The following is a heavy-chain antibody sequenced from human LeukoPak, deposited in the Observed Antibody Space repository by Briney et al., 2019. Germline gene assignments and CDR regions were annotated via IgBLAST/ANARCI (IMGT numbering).Heavy chain of an antibody. V-gene: IGHV4-30-4*01. Sequence: PSETLSLTCTVSGGSISSGDYYWRWIRQPPGKGLEWIGYIYYSGSTYYNPSLKSRVTISVDTSKNQFSLKLSSVTAADTAVYYCARADYYDSSGYHDAFDIWGQGTMVTVSS. D-gene: IGHD3-22*01. CDR1: GGSISSGDYY. CDR3: ARADYYDSSGYHDAFDI. J-gene: IGHJ3*02. CDR2: IYYSGST.